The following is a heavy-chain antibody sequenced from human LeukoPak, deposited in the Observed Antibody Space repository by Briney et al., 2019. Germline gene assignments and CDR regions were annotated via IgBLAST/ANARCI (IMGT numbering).Heavy chain of an antibody. D-gene: IGHD6-19*01. CDR3: ARDAHFVTGIAVAGTSDY. CDR2: ISAYNGNT. Sequence: ASVKVSCKASGYTFTSYGISWVRQAPGQGLEWMGWISAYNGNTNYAQKLQGRVTMTTDTSTSTAYMELRSLRSDDTAVHYCARDAHFVTGIAVAGTSDYWGQGTLVTVSS. J-gene: IGHJ4*02. CDR1: GYTFTSYG. V-gene: IGHV1-18*01.